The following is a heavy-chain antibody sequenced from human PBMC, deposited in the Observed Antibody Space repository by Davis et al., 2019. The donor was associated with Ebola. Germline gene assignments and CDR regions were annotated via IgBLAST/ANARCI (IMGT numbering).Heavy chain of an antibody. CDR3: ARDLGDYYDSSGYNIFDY. V-gene: IGHV3-33*01. CDR1: GFTFSSYG. J-gene: IGHJ4*02. D-gene: IGHD3-22*01. Sequence: GESLKISCAASGFTFSSYGMHWVRQAPGKGLERVAVIWYDGSNKYYADSVKGRFTISRDNSKNTLYLQMNSLRAEDTAVYYCARDLGDYYDSSGYNIFDYWGQGTLVTVSS. CDR2: IWYDGSNK.